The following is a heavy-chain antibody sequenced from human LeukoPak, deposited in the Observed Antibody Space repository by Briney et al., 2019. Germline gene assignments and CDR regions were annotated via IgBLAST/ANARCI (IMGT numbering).Heavy chain of an antibody. D-gene: IGHD6-19*01. CDR1: GGSISSYY. V-gene: IGHV4-59*01. CDR3: ARWTAVAGSVDY. J-gene: IGHJ4*02. Sequence: PSETLSLTCTVSGGSISSYYWSWIRQPPGKGLEWIGYIYYGGSTNYNPSLKSRVTISVDTSKNQFSLKLSSVTAADTAVYYCARWTAVAGSVDYWGQGTLVTVSS. CDR2: IYYGGST.